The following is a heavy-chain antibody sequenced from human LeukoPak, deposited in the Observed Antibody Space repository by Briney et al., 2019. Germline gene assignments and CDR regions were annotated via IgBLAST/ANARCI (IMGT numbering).Heavy chain of an antibody. V-gene: IGHV3-23*01. CDR2: ITESGDNT. CDR3: AAKTRLSAVTSYYYVDV. D-gene: IGHD3-10*01. Sequence: GGSLRLSCAASAFTFPTYGMIWVRQAPGKGLEWVASITESGDNTYYADSVKGRFTISRDNSKNTLYLQMNSLRAEDTAVYYCAAKTRLSAVTSYYYVDVWGKGTRPPSP. CDR1: AFTFPTYG. J-gene: IGHJ6*03.